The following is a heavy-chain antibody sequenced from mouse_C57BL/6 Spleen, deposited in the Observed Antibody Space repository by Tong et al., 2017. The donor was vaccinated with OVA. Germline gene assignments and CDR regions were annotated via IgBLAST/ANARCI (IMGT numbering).Heavy chain of an antibody. V-gene: IGHV1-82*01. CDR2: IYPGDGDT. CDR1: GYAFSSSW. J-gene: IGHJ2*01. Sequence: VQLQESGAELVMPGASVKLSCKASGYAFSSSWMNWVKQRPGKGLEWIGRIYPGDGDTNYNGKFKGKATLTADKSSSTAYMELRSLTNEDSAVYYCTRLLDGYYVLDYWGQGTTLTVSS. D-gene: IGHD2-3*01. CDR3: TRLLDGYYVLDY.